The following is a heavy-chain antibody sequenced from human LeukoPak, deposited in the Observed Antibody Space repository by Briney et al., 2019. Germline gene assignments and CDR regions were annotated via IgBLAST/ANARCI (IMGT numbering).Heavy chain of an antibody. J-gene: IGHJ4*02. CDR2: IHASGMV. Sequence: SQTLTLTCTVSGASFSSGNQYWNWIPPSPGKDLEWIGSIHASGMVYNNPSLDSRITISIDTTKNQFFLNINSVTAANTTVYFGSRLLDSRHLGYWGQGILVTVSS. CDR1: GASFSSGNQY. D-gene: IGHD3-22*01. CDR3: SRLLDSRHLGY. V-gene: IGHV4-31*03.